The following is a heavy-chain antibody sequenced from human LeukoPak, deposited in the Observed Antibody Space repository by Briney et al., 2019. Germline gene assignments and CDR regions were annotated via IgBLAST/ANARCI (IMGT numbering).Heavy chain of an antibody. J-gene: IGHJ4*02. Sequence: PGGSLRLSCAASRFIFSDYAMSWVRQAPGKGLEWVSTISGSDGRTYYADSVKGRFSISRDNSKSTLYLHMDSLRAEDTAVYYCAKELIASIQPWFDYWGREPWSPSPQ. CDR3: AKELIASIQPWFDY. V-gene: IGHV3-23*01. D-gene: IGHD5-24*01. CDR2: ISGSDGRT. CDR1: RFIFSDYA.